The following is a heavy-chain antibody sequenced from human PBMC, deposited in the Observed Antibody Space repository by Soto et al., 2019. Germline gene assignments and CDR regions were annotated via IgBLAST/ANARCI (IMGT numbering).Heavy chain of an antibody. D-gene: IGHD5-12*01. CDR2: INAGNGDT. CDR1: GITYNTYA. CDR3: ARAISGYVT. J-gene: IGHJ4*02. Sequence: QVQLVQSGAEMKKPGASVKLSCKASGITYNTYAIPWVRQAPGQGLEWMGWINAGNGDTRYSQNFQGRVTLTRDTSASTVYLDLDSLKVEDTGVYYCARAISGYVTWGQGTLVTVSS. V-gene: IGHV1-3*01.